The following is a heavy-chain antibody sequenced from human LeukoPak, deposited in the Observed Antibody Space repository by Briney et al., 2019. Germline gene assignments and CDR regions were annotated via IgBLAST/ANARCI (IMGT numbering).Heavy chain of an antibody. CDR2: INPNSGGT. J-gene: IGHJ6*03. CDR1: GYTFTGYY. Sequence: GASVKVSCKASGYTFTGYYMHWVRQAPGQGLEWMGWINPNSGGTNYAQKFQGRVTMTRDTSISTAYMELSRLRSDDTAVYHCARDYCSSTSCYRPLNYYYYYYMDVWGKGTTVTVSS. CDR3: ARDYCSSTSCYRPLNYYYYYYMDV. D-gene: IGHD2-2*01. V-gene: IGHV1-2*02.